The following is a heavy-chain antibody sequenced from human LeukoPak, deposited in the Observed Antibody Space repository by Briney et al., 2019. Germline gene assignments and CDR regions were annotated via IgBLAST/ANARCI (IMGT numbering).Heavy chain of an antibody. V-gene: IGHV3-30*02. D-gene: IGHD5-18*01. CDR3: AKERDTAMVTIDY. Sequence: PGGSLRLSCAASGFTFSSYGMHWVRQAPGRGLEWVAFIRYDGSNKYYADSVKGRFTISRDNSKNTLYLQMNSLRAEDTAVCYCAKERDTAMVTIDYWGQGTLVTVSS. CDR1: GFTFSSYG. CDR2: IRYDGSNK. J-gene: IGHJ4*02.